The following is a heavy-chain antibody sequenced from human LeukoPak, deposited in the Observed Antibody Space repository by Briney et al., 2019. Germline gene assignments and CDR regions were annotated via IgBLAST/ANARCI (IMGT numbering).Heavy chain of an antibody. D-gene: IGHD2-2*01. V-gene: IGHV4-61*03. Sequence: SETLSLTRTVSGGSLSSGDDYWSSIRQPPGKGLGRVAYIYYGGSTNYNPSLKSRVTISVAASKKRFALKLRSVTAADTAVYYCARVESTRAFDYGGQGTLVTVSS. CDR2: IYYGGST. CDR3: ARVESTRAFDY. CDR1: GGSLSSGDDY. J-gene: IGHJ4*02.